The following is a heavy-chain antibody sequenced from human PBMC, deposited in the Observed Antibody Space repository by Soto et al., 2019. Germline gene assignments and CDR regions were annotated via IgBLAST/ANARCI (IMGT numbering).Heavy chain of an antibody. CDR2: ISHSGST. V-gene: IGHV4-30-2*01. CDR3: QADGGIRGSVPVSAFLLNRSADL. J-gene: IGHJ2*01. Sequence: QPPGKGQEWIGYISHSGSTYYNPSLKSRVTISVDRSKSQFFLKLSSVAAADSAVYFFQADGGIRGSVPVSAFLLNRSADL. D-gene: IGHD1-26*01.